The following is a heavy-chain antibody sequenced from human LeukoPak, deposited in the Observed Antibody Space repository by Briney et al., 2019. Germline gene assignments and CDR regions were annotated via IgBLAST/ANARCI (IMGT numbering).Heavy chain of an antibody. J-gene: IGHJ4*02. CDR3: ASGIAAASGYLDY. CDR1: GFTFSSYA. D-gene: IGHD6-13*01. Sequence: GRSLRLSCAASGFTFSSYAMHWVRQAPGKGLEWVAVISYDGSNKYYADSVKGRFTISRDNSKNTLYLQMNSLRAKDTAVYYCASGIAAASGYLDYWGQGTLVTVSS. V-gene: IGHV3-30-3*01. CDR2: ISYDGSNK.